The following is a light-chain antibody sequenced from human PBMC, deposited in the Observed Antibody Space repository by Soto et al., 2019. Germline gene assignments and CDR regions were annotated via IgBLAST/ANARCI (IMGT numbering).Light chain of an antibody. CDR3: QLYNNWPRT. CDR2: GAS. Sequence: VVVSKSPIILTPSPAERATLSCRVSQSVSTSNLAWYQHRPGQAPGLGILGASTRSTGVPARFSGSASGTEFTLTISSLQCEDFAVYYCQLYNNWPRTFGQGTKVDIK. V-gene: IGKV3-15*01. J-gene: IGKJ1*01. CDR1: QSVSTSN.